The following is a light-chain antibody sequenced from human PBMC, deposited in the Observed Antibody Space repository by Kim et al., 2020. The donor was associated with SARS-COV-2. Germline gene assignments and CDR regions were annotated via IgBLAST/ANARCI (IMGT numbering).Light chain of an antibody. CDR2: QNS. CDR3: QAWDSSTVV. Sequence: SVSPGQTASITCSGHKLGDKYASWYQQKPGQSPVLVIFQNSRRPSGIPERFSGSNSGNTATLTVSGTQAVDEADYFCQAWDSSTVVFGGGTQLTVL. V-gene: IGLV3-1*01. J-gene: IGLJ2*01. CDR1: KLGDKY.